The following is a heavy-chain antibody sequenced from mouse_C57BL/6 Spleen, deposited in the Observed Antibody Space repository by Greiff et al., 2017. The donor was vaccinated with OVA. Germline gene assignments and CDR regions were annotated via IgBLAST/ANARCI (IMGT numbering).Heavy chain of an antibody. D-gene: IGHD3-1*01. V-gene: IGHV3-6*01. CDR2: ISYDGSN. CDR3: ARDRGFLFDY. Sequence: ESGPGLVKPSQSLSLTCSVTGYSITSGYYWNWIRQFPGNKLEWMGYISYDGSNNYNPSLKNRISITRDTSKNQFFLKLNSVTTEDTATYYCARDRGFLFDYWGQGTTLTVSS. J-gene: IGHJ2*01. CDR1: GYSITSGYY.